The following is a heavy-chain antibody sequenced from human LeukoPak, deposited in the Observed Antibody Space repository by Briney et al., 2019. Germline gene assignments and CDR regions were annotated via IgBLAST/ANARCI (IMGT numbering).Heavy chain of an antibody. CDR2: INPSGGST. V-gene: IGHV1-46*01. D-gene: IGHD3-22*01. CDR3: ARVGDSSGLHAAFDI. Sequence: ASVKVSCKASGYTFTCYYIHWVRQAPGQGLEWMGIINPSGGSTSYAQKFQGRVTMTRDTSTSTVYMELSSLRSEDTAVYYCARVGDSSGLHAAFDIWGQGTMVTVSS. CDR1: GYTFTCYY. J-gene: IGHJ3*02.